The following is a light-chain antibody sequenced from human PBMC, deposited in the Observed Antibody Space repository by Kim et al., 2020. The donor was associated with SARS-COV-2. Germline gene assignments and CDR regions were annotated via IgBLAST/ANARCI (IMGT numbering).Light chain of an antibody. J-gene: IGKJ1*01. CDR1: QGIRND. CDR2: AAS. CDR3: LQDYNYPRT. V-gene: IGKV1-6*01. Sequence: ASVGDRVTITCRASQGIRNDLGWYQQKPGKAPKLLIYAASSLQSGFPSRFSGSGSGTDFTLTISSLQPEDFATYYCLQDYNYPRTFGQGTKVDIK.